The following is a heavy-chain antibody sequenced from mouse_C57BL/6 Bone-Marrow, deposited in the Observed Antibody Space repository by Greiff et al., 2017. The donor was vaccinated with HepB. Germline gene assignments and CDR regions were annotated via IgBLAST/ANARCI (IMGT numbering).Heavy chain of an antibody. J-gene: IGHJ2*01. CDR3: TGTYGSYY. CDR1: GFTFSNYW. CDR2: IRLKSDNYAT. D-gene: IGHD1-1*01. V-gene: IGHV6-3*01. Sequence: EVKVVESGGGLVQPGGSMKLSCVASGFTFSNYWMNWVRQSPEKGLEWVAQIRLKSDNYATHYAESVKGRFTISRDDSKSSVYLQMNNLRAEDTGIYYCTGTYGSYYWGQGTTLTVSS.